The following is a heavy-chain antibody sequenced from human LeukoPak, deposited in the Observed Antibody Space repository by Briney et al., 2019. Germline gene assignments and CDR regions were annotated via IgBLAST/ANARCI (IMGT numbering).Heavy chain of an antibody. CDR2: IKSDGST. CDR1: LFTFSGHW. CDR3: ARAPSEIGGYYPEYFRH. J-gene: IGHJ1*01. Sequence: PGGSLRLSCAASLFTFSGHWMHCVRQAPRKGRVWVSRIKSDGSTRYADSVKGRFTISRDNAKNTVSLQMNSLRAEDTGVYYCARAPSEIGGYYPEYFRHWGQGTLVTVSP. V-gene: IGHV3-74*01. D-gene: IGHD3-22*01.